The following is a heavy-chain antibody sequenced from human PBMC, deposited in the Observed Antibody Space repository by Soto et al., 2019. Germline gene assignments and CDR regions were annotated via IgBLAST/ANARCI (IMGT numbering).Heavy chain of an antibody. Sequence: GGSLRLSCAASGFTFSSYAMHWVRQAPGKGLEWVAVISYDGSNKYYADSVKGRFTISRDNSKNTLYLQMNSLRAEDTAVYYCARGRHIVVVTAIHYWGQGTLVTVSS. CDR2: ISYDGSNK. D-gene: IGHD2-21*02. V-gene: IGHV3-30-3*01. J-gene: IGHJ4*02. CDR3: ARGRHIVVVTAIHY. CDR1: GFTFSSYA.